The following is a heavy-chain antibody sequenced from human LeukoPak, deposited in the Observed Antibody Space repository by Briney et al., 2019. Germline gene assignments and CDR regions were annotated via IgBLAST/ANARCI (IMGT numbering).Heavy chain of an antibody. Sequence: RGSLRLSCAASGFTFSSYSMNWVRQAPGQGLGCVSSIGSSSSYRYYADSAKRRFTISRDNAKNSLYLQMNRLRPEDTALYYCASSRGLHTGRGGYSFDYWGQGTLVTVSS. CDR2: IGSSSSYR. CDR1: GFTFSSYS. CDR3: ASSRGLHTGRGGYSFDY. J-gene: IGHJ4*02. V-gene: IGHV3-21*04. D-gene: IGHD3-16*01.